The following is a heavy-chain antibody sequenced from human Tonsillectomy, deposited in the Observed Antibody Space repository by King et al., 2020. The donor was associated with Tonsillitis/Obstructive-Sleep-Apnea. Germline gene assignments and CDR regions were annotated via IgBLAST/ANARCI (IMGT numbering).Heavy chain of an antibody. V-gene: IGHV5-10-1*03. CDR1: GYSFTTFW. CDR2: IDPSDSYI. J-gene: IGHJ5*02. D-gene: IGHD3-16*01. CDR3: LWGSISNNWFDP. Sequence: VQLVESGAEVKKPGESLRISCKVSGYSFTTFWISWVRQMPGKVLEWMGRIDPSDSYINYSPSFQGHVTISVGKSISTAYLQWSSLKASDTAIYYCLWGSISNNWFDPWGQGTLVTVSS.